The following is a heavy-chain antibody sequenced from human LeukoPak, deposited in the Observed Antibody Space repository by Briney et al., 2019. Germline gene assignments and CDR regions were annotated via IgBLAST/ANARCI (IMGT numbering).Heavy chain of an antibody. CDR2: IIPIFGTA. CDR3: ARSRGIPEYYFDY. J-gene: IGHJ4*02. D-gene: IGHD2-21*01. Sequence: SVKVSCKASGGTFSCYAISWVRQAPGQGLEWMGGIIPIFGTANYAQKFQGRVTITADESTSTACMELSSLRSEDTAVHYCARSRGIPEYYFDYWGQGTLVTVSS. CDR1: GGTFSCYA. V-gene: IGHV1-69*13.